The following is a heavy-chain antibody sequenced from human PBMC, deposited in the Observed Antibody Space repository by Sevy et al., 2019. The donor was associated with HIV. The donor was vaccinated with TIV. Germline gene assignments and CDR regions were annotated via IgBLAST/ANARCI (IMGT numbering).Heavy chain of an antibody. CDR3: AKDAFEVRGVLSSRGMPTYYHAMDL. V-gene: IGHV3-30*18. CDR1: GFTFSTYG. Sequence: GGSLRLSCAASGFTFSTYGMHWVRQAPGKGLEWVALISFYGSNKEYADSVKGRFTISRDNSKNTVYLQMSSLKPEDTAVYYCAKDAFEVRGVLSSRGMPTYYHAMDLWGQGTTVTISS. J-gene: IGHJ6*02. CDR2: ISFYGSNK. D-gene: IGHD3-10*01.